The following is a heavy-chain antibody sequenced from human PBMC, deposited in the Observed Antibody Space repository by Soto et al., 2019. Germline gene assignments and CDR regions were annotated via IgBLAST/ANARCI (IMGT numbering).Heavy chain of an antibody. J-gene: IGHJ6*03. Sequence: SETLSLTCTVSSGSISSTNWWSWVRQPPGKGLEWIGEIYHSGSINYNPSLNSRVTISVDKSKNHFSLTLSSVTAADTAVYYCARGRDGSWRGYCYGWGWYYCYMDFWGKGTSVTVFS. CDR2: IYHSGSI. D-gene: IGHD5-18*01. V-gene: IGHV4-4*02. CDR3: ARGRDGSWRGYCYGWGWYYCYMDF. CDR1: SGSISSTNW.